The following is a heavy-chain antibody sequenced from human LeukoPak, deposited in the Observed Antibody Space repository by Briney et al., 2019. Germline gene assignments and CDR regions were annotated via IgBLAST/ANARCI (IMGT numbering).Heavy chain of an antibody. J-gene: IGHJ6*02. Sequence: GGSLRLSCAASGFTFSASAIHCVRKSSGEGREGVGRIRSKANCYSTAYAASVKGRFTISSDDSNDTAYLQINSLKIEDTAVYFCSSYSSGMFTYGTDVWGQGTTVTVSS. V-gene: IGHV3-73*01. D-gene: IGHD3-10*01. CDR2: IRSKANCYST. CDR3: SSYSSGMFTYGTDV. CDR1: GFTFSASA.